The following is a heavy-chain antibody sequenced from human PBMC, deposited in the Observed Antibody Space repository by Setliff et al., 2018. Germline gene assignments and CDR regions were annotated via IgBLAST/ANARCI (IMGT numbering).Heavy chain of an antibody. D-gene: IGHD4-17*01. V-gene: IGHV3-11*01. CDR3: AKAYGDSHYYYYYYMDV. CDR1: GFTFSDYY. Sequence: GSLRLSCAASGFTFSDYYMSWIRQAPGKGLEWVSYISSSGSTIYYADSVKGRFTISRDNSKNTLYLQMNSLRAEDTAVYYCAKAYGDSHYYYYYYMDVWGKGTTVTVSS. CDR2: ISSSGSTI. J-gene: IGHJ6*03.